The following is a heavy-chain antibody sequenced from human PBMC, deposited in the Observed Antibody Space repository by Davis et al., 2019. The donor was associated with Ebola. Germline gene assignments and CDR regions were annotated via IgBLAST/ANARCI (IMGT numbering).Heavy chain of an antibody. CDR3: VRERDTRSFEWFDS. CDR2: IDPTDSQT. CDR1: GYTSSNYW. V-gene: IGHV5-10-1*01. J-gene: IGHJ5*01. Sequence: GGSLTPSCKGSGYTSSNYWISWVRQMPGNGLEWMGRIDPTDSQTKYDPSFEGHVSISVDKSITTAYLQWSSLKASDTAMYYCVRERDTRSFEWFDSWGQGTLVTVSS. D-gene: IGHD5-18*01.